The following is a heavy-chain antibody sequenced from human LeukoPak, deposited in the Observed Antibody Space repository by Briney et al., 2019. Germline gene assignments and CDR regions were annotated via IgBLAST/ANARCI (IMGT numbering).Heavy chain of an antibody. D-gene: IGHD4-17*01. CDR3: ARVVGDYFTFYYYYYYGMGV. CDR1: GYTFTSYG. Sequence: ASVKVSCKASGYTFTSYGISWVRQAPGQGLEWMGWTSAYNGNTNYAQKFQGRVTMTRNTSISTAYMELSSLRSEDTAVYYCARVVGDYFTFYYYYYYGMGVWGQGTTVTVSS. J-gene: IGHJ6*02. CDR2: TSAYNGNT. V-gene: IGHV1-18*01.